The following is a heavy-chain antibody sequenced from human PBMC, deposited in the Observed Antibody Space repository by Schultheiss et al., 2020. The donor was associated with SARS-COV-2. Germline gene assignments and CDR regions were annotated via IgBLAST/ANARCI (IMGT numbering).Heavy chain of an antibody. CDR3: ARDGTPNDIVATTGYDY. J-gene: IGHJ4*02. V-gene: IGHV3-74*01. D-gene: IGHD5-12*01. Sequence: ETLSLTCAVYGGSFSGYQWSWVRQPPGKGLVWVSRINSDGSSTSYADSVKGRFTISRDNAKNTLYMQMNSLRAEDTAVYYCARDGTPNDIVATTGYDYWGQGTLVTVSS. CDR1: GGSFSGYQ. CDR2: INSDGSST.